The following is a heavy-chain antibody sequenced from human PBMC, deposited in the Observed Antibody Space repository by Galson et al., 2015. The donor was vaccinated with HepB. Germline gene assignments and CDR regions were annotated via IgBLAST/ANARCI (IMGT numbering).Heavy chain of an antibody. CDR2: ISAYNDNT. CDR3: ARGDYDYVWGSYRLDAFDI. Sequence: SVKVSCKASNYTFTSYGISWVRQAPGQGLEWMGWISAYNDNTNYAQKLQGRVTMTTDTSTSTAYMELRSLRSDDTAVYYCARGDYDYVWGSYRLDAFDIWGQGTMVTVSS. V-gene: IGHV1-18*01. CDR1: NYTFTSYG. D-gene: IGHD3-16*02. J-gene: IGHJ3*02.